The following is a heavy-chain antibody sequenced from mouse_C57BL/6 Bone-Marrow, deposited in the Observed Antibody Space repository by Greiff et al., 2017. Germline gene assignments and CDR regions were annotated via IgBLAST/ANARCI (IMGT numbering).Heavy chain of an antibody. J-gene: IGHJ4*01. D-gene: IGHD1-1*01. CDR1: GFSFNTYA. V-gene: IGHV10-1*01. CDR2: IRSKSNNYAT. CDR3: VRLRYPFYAMDY. Sequence: EADGGLVQPKGSLKLSCAASGFSFNTYAMNWVRQAPGKGLEWVARIRSKSNNYATYYADSVKDRFTISRDDSESMLYLQMNNLKTEDTAMYYCVRLRYPFYAMDYWGQGTSVTVSS.